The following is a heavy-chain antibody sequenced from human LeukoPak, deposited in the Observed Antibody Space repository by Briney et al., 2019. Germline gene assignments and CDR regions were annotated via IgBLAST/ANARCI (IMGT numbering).Heavy chain of an antibody. V-gene: IGHV4-59*08. CDR2: IYYSGST. Sequence: SETLSLTCTVSGGSISSYYWSWIRQPPGKGLEWIGYIYYSGSTNYNPSFKSRVTISVDTPKNQFSLKLSSVTAADTAVYYCARVMGEPWDTFDIWGQGTMVTVSS. CDR1: GGSISSYY. CDR3: ARVMGEPWDTFDI. D-gene: IGHD3-16*01. J-gene: IGHJ3*02.